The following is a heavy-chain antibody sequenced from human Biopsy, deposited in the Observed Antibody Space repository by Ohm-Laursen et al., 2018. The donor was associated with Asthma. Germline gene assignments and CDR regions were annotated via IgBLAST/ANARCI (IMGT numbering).Heavy chain of an antibody. CDR3: ARDLHPTNHLGELSEGFDY. D-gene: IGHD3-16*02. Sequence: SLRLSCAAPGFTFSSYAMHWVRQAPGKGLEWVAVISYDGSNKYYADSVKGRFAISRDNSKNTLYLQMNSLRAEDTAVYYCARDLHPTNHLGELSEGFDYWGQGTLVTVSS. CDR2: ISYDGSNK. J-gene: IGHJ4*02. V-gene: IGHV3-30*09. CDR1: GFTFSSYA.